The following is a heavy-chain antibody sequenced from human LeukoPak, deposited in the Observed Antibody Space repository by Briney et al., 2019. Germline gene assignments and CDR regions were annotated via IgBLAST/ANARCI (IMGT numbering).Heavy chain of an antibody. J-gene: IGHJ4*02. D-gene: IGHD6-19*01. Sequence: GGSLRLSCAVSGFTFSDHFLDWVRQAPGKGLEWVGRSRNKAKSYTTEYAASVKGRFTISRDDSKNSLYLQMNSLETEDTAVYYCVRVGSVSGSDYLDYWGQGTLVAVSS. V-gene: IGHV3-72*01. CDR1: GFTFSDHF. CDR3: VRVGSVSGSDYLDY. CDR2: SRNKAKSYTT.